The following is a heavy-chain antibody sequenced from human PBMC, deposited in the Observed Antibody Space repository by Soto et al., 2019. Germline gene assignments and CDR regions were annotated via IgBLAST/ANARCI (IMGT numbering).Heavy chain of an antibody. CDR1: EFPFITSA. D-gene: IGHD3-3*01. CDR3: AKETIAIFGVAKFDY. V-gene: IGHV3-23*01. Sequence: EVQLLESGGGLVQPGGSRRLSCAASEFPFITSAMSWVRQAPGKGLEWVPYISGRVGTTYYAASVKGRFSISRDNSKNTLYLQMKSLRVEDTAVYYCAKETIAIFGVAKFDYWGQGALVTVSS. CDR2: ISGRVGTT. J-gene: IGHJ4*02.